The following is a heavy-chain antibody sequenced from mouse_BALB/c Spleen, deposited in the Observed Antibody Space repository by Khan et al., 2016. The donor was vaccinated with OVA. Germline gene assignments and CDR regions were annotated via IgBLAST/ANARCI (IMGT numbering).Heavy chain of an antibody. CDR2: IWGGGNT. J-gene: IGHJ4*01. V-gene: IGHV2-6-5*01. Sequence: QVQLKQSGPGLVAPSQSLSITCTVSGFSLTDYGVSWIRQPPGKGLEWLGVIWGGGNTYYNSALKSRLSISKDNSKSQVFLKMKSLQTDDTAMYYCAKGVWSYYFASDYWGQGTSVTVSS. CDR1: GFSLTDYG. D-gene: IGHD2-10*02. CDR3: AKGVWSYYFASDY.